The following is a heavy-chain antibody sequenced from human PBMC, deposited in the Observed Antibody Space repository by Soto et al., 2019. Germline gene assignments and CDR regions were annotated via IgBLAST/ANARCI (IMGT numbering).Heavy chain of an antibody. CDR2: IRGKAYGGTT. D-gene: IGHD3-3*01. Sequence: GGSLRLSCTASGFTFGDYAMSWVRQAPGKGLEWVGFIRGKAYGGTTEYAASVKGRFTISRDDSKSIAYLQMNSLKTEDTAVYYCTRDYFRYDFWSGYYYGMDVWGQGTTVTVSS. CDR3: TRDYFRYDFWSGYYYGMDV. CDR1: GFTFGDYA. J-gene: IGHJ6*02. V-gene: IGHV3-49*04.